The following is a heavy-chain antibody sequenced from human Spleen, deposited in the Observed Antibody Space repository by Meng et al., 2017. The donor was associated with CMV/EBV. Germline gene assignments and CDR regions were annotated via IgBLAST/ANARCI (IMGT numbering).Heavy chain of an antibody. CDR1: YTFSSYG. J-gene: IGHJ4*02. CDR3: ARVPTPYYYDTSGPFDY. V-gene: IGHV1-18*01. D-gene: IGHD3-22*01. CDR2: INPYNDNT. Sequence: YTFSSYGISWVRQAPGQGLEWMGWINPYNDNTNYAQEFQGRVTMTTDTFTITAYMELRSLESDDTAVYYCARVPTPYYYDTSGPFDYWGQGTLVTVSS.